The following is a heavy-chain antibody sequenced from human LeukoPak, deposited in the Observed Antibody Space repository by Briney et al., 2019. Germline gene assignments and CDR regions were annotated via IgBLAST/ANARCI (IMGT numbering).Heavy chain of an antibody. Sequence: GGSLRLSCAAYGFTFSRHWMHWVRQGPGKGLEWVLRIKSDGSETQYADSVKGRFTLSRDNAHNTLYLQMTSLRPEDTAIYYCARVIFYFDLWGQGALVTASS. D-gene: IGHD3-3*02. CDR1: GFTFSRHW. CDR3: ARVIFYFDL. J-gene: IGHJ4*02. CDR2: IKSDGSET. V-gene: IGHV3-74*01.